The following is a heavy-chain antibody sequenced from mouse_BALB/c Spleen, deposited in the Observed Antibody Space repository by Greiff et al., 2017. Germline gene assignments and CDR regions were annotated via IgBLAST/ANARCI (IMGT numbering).Heavy chain of an antibody. D-gene: IGHD2-4*01. J-gene: IGHJ3*01. CDR1: GYTFTSYW. Sequence: QVQLQQPGAELVKPGASVKLSCKASGYTFTSYWMHWVKQRPGQGLEWIGEINPSNGRTNYNEKFKSKATLTVDKSSSTAYMQLSSLTSEDSAVYYCAREGITTGTWFAYWGQGTLVTVSA. CDR3: AREGITTGTWFAY. CDR2: INPSNGRT. V-gene: IGHV1S81*02.